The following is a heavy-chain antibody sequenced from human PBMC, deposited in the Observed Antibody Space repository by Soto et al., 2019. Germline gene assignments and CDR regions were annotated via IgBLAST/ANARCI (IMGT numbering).Heavy chain of an antibody. Sequence: QVQLQESGPGLVKPSQTLSLSCTVSGGSISSAAYYWSWIRQHPGKGLEWIGYISHSGCTYYTPSPKSRVIISADTSKNQFSLNLTSVTAADTAVYYCAREYTYGSNFFDCWGQGALVTVSS. J-gene: IGHJ4*02. D-gene: IGHD5-18*01. CDR2: ISHSGCT. CDR1: GGSISSAAYY. V-gene: IGHV4-31*03. CDR3: AREYTYGSNFFDC.